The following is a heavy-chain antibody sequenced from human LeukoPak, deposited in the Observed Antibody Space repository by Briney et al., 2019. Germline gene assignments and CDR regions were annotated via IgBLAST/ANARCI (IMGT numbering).Heavy chain of an antibody. D-gene: IGHD6-13*01. V-gene: IGHV1-8*01. CDR3: ARGRSGLAAAGTYGY. J-gene: IGHJ4*02. CDR2: INPNSGRT. CDR1: GYTFTSSD. Sequence: ASVKVSCKASGYTFTSSDINWVRQAAGQGLEWMGWINPNSGRTGYAQKFQGRVTMTANTSISTAYMELRSLRFDDTAVYYCARGRSGLAAAGTYGYWGQGTLITVSS.